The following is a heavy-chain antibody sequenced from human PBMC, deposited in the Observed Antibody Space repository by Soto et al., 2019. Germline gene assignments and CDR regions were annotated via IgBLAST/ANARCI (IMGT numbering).Heavy chain of an antibody. V-gene: IGHV4-38-2*01. CDR1: GYAISSGYY. Sequence: SETLSLTCAVSGYAISSGYYWGWIRQPPGKGLEWIGTIYHSGSTYYNPSLKSRVTISVDTSKNQFSLKLSSVTAADTAVYYCARALYCSGGSCSPLRGMDVWGQGTTVTVSS. CDR2: IYHSGST. J-gene: IGHJ6*02. CDR3: ARALYCSGGSCSPLRGMDV. D-gene: IGHD2-15*01.